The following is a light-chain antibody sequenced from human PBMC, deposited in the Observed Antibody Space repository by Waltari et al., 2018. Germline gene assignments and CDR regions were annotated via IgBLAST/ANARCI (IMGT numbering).Light chain of an antibody. CDR1: SGSIASNY. CDR2: EDN. J-gene: IGLJ2*01. Sequence: NFMLTQPHSVSESPGKTVTISCTGSSGSIASNYVQVYQQRPGRAPPTVSDEDNQRPSGVPDPFSGSIDSSSNSASLTISGLKTEDEADYYCQPYDSSNLVFGGGTKLTVL. CDR3: QPYDSSNLV. V-gene: IGLV6-57*02.